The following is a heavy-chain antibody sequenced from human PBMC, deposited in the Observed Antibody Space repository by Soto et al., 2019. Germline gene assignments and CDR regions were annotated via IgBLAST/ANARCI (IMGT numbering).Heavy chain of an antibody. CDR3: ARHPGYYDSSGTV. CDR1: GGSISSGGYY. Sequence: SETLSLTCTVSGGSISSGGYYWSWIRQHPGKGLEWIGYIYYSGNTNYNPSLKSRVTISVDTSKNQFSLKLSSVTAADTAVYYCARHPGYYDSSGTVWGQGTLVTVSS. D-gene: IGHD3-22*01. V-gene: IGHV4-61*08. J-gene: IGHJ4*02. CDR2: IYYSGNT.